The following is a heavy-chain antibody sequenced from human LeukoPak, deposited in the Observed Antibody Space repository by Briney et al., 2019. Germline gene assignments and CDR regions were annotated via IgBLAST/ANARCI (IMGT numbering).Heavy chain of an antibody. CDR1: GFTFDDYA. CDR3: AKAYCGGDCYKGMDV. CDR2: ISWNSGSI. Sequence: GGSLRLSCAASGFTFDDYAMHWVRQAPGKGLEWVSGISWNSGSIGYADSVKGRFTISRDNAKSSLYLQMNSLRAEDTALYYCAKAYCGGDCYKGMDVWGQGTTVTVSS. D-gene: IGHD2-21*02. V-gene: IGHV3-9*01. J-gene: IGHJ6*02.